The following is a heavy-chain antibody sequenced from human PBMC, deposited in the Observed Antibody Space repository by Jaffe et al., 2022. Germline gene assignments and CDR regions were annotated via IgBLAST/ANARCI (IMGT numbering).Heavy chain of an antibody. J-gene: IGHJ6*03. CDR3: ARDQGYYGSGSYYLGSTRPNYYMDV. D-gene: IGHD3-10*01. Sequence: QVQLVQSGAEVKKPGASVKVSCKASGYTFTSYYMHWVRQAPGQGLEWMGIINPSGGSTSYAQKFQGRVTMTRDTSTSTVYMELSSLRSEDTAVYYCARDQGYYGSGSYYLGSTRPNYYMDVWGKGTTVTVSS. CDR2: INPSGGST. CDR1: GYTFTSYY. V-gene: IGHV1-46*01.